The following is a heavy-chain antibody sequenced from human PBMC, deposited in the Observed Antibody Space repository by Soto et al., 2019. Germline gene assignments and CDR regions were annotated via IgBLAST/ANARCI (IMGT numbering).Heavy chain of an antibody. J-gene: IGHJ6*02. D-gene: IGHD3-9*01. CDR3: ARGPPSPYYDILINGMDV. Sequence: ASVKVSCKASGYTFTSYYMHWVRQAPGQGLEWMGIINPSGGSTSYAQKFQGRVTMTRDTSTSTVYMELSSLRSEDTAVYYRARGPPSPYYDILINGMDVWGQGTTVTVSS. V-gene: IGHV1-46*01. CDR2: INPSGGST. CDR1: GYTFTSYY.